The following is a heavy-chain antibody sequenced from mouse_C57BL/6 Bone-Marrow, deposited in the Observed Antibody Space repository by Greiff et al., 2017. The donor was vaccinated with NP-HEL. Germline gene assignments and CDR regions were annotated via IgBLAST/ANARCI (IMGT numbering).Heavy chain of an antibody. J-gene: IGHJ2*01. CDR1: GYTFTSYW. D-gene: IGHD1-1*01. Sequence: QVQLQQPGAELVKPGASVKMSCKASGYTFTSYWITWVKQRPGQGLEWIGDIYPGSGSTNYNEKFKGKATFTADTSSNTAYMQLSSLTTEDSAIYYCASYVEGDYWGQGTTLTVSS. CDR3: ASYVEGDY. V-gene: IGHV1-55*01. CDR2: IYPGSGST.